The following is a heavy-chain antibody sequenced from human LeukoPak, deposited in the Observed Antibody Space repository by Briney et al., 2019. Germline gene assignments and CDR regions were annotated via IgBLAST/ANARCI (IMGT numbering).Heavy chain of an antibody. CDR2: ISYDGSDR. V-gene: IGHV3-30*18. CDR3: AKTRPLDSSSWSHGDY. D-gene: IGHD6-13*01. J-gene: IGHJ4*02. CDR1: GFTFSSYG. Sequence: GSLRLSCVASGFTFSSYGMHWVRQAPGKGPEWVAVISYDGSDRYYANFVKGRFTISRDNSKNTLFLQTNSMRPEDTAVYYCAKTRPLDSSSWSHGDYWGQGTLVTVSS.